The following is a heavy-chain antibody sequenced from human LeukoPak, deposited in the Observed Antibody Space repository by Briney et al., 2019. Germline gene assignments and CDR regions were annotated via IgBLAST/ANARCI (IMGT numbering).Heavy chain of an antibody. J-gene: IGHJ4*02. Sequence: PSETLSLTCTVSGGSISGYYWSWIRQPPGKGLGWIGYIYYSGSTNSNPSLKSRVTISVDTSKNQFSLKLSSVTAADTAVYYCARSAVRGVDYWGQGTLVTVSS. CDR2: IYYSGST. CDR3: ARSAVRGVDY. V-gene: IGHV4-59*01. D-gene: IGHD3-10*01. CDR1: GGSISGYY.